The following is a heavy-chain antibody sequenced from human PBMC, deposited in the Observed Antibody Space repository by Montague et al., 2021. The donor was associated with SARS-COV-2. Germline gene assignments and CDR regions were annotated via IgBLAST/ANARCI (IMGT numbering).Heavy chain of an antibody. CDR3: ARDGYNAHQNYWYFDL. J-gene: IGHJ2*01. D-gene: IGHD5-24*01. V-gene: IGHV4-59*12. Sequence: SETLSLTCTVSGGSISTYYWSWIRQPPGKGLEWIGYIYYSGSTNYSPSLKSRVTISVDTSKNQFSLKLGSVTAADTAVYYCARDGYNAHQNYWYFDLWGRGTLVTASS. CDR1: GGSISTYY. CDR2: IYYSGST.